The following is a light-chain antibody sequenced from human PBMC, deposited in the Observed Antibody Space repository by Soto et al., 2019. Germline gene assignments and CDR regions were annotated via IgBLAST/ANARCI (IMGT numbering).Light chain of an antibody. CDR3: LQHNSYPLT. CDR1: QGMRNE. V-gene: IGKV1-17*01. J-gene: IGKJ1*01. CDR2: AAS. Sequence: DIQMTQSPSSLSASVGDRVTITCRASQGMRNELGWFQQKPGKAPKRLIYAASTLQSGVPSRFSGSGSGTEFTPTISSLQPEDFATYFCLQHNSYPLTFGQGTKVDI.